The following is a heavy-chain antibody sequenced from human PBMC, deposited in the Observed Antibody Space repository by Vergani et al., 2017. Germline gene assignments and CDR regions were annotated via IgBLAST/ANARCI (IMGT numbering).Heavy chain of an antibody. CDR1: GFSFSTYG. CDR2: LRYDGSNE. J-gene: IGHJ6*02. Sequence: QVQLVESGGGVVQPGGSLRLSCAASGFSFSTYGMHWVRQAPGRGLEWVAFLRYDGSNEYYGDAVKGRFIISRDNSKNLLSLEMHSLRPEDTAVYYCANSYCSSLSCYAFYGMEVWVQGTTVTVSS. CDR3: ANSYCSSLSCYAFYGMEV. D-gene: IGHD2-2*01. V-gene: IGHV3-30*02.